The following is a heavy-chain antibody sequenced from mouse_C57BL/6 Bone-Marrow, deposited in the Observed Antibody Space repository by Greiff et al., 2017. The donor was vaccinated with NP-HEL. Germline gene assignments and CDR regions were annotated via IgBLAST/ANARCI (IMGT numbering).Heavy chain of an antibody. CDR2: INPYNGGT. J-gene: IGHJ2*01. CDR1: GYTFTDYY. Sequence: EVQLHQSGPVLVKPGASVKMSCKASGYTFTDYYMNWVKQSHGKSLEWIGVINPYNGGTSYNQKFKGKATLTVDKSSSTAYMELNSLTSEDSAVYYCARGIYYYGSSPFDYWGQGTTLTVSS. D-gene: IGHD1-1*01. V-gene: IGHV1-19*01. CDR3: ARGIYYYGSSPFDY.